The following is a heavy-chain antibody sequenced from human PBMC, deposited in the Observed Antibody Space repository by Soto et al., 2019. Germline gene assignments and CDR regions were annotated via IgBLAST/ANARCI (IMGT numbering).Heavy chain of an antibody. CDR3: ARTYYYDSSGYYSGPYGS. Sequence: SLSLTGTVSGGSVSIWEYSWRLIRQPPGKGLEWIGYIYYSGSTYYNPSLKSRVTISVDTSKNQFSLKLSSVTAADTAVYYCARTYYYDSSGYYSGPYGSRGQPTLGTVPS. V-gene: IGHV4-30-4*01. D-gene: IGHD3-22*01. CDR1: GGSVSIWEYS. J-gene: IGHJ5*01. CDR2: IYYSGST.